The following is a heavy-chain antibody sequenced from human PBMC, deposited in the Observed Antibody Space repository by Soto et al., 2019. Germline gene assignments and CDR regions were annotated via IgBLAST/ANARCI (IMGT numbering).Heavy chain of an antibody. CDR3: ARDEGVAAALTSWFDP. V-gene: IGHV3-74*01. CDR1: GFTFSSYS. D-gene: IGHD6-13*01. CDR2: INSDGSST. Sequence: GGSLRLSCAASGFTFSSYSMNWVRQAPGKGLVWVSHINSDGSSTSYADSVKGRFTISRDNAKNTLYLQMNSLRAEDTAVYYCARDEGVAAALTSWFDPWGQRTLVTVSS. J-gene: IGHJ5*02.